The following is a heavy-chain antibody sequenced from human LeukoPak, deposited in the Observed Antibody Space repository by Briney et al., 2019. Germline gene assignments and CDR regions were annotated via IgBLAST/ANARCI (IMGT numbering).Heavy chain of an antibody. Sequence: PGGSLRLSCEVSGLGVRGSYMSWVRQAPGKGLEWVSVIYSGDRRYYADSVKGRFTISRDTSKNALYLQMNNLRADDTARYYCTRDLTGTTWSENDYWGQGTLVTISS. D-gene: IGHD6-13*01. J-gene: IGHJ4*02. CDR3: TRDLTGTTWSENDY. V-gene: IGHV3-53*01. CDR1: GLGVRGSY. CDR2: IYSGDRR.